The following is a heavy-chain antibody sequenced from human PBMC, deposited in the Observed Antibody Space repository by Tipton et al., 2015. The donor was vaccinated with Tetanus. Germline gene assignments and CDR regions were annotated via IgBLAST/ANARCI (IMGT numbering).Heavy chain of an antibody. CDR1: GASLRGGDYH. CDR3: ARQKSTRTRSFDY. J-gene: IGHJ4*02. D-gene: IGHD1-14*01. Sequence: TLSLTCTVSGASLRGGDYHWSWIRQPPGKGLEWIGSASYSGITNYNPSLETRLTISVDTAKKQISLRLTSVTAADTALYYCARQKSTRTRSFDYWGQGTLVTVSS. CDR2: ASYSGIT. V-gene: IGHV4-39*01.